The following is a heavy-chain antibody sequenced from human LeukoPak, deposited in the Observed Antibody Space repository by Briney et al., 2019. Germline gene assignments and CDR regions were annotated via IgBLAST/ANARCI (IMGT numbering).Heavy chain of an antibody. CDR3: ARDGIAVAVDANRFDP. CDR1: GYTFTGYY. CDR2: INPNSGGT. J-gene: IGHJ5*02. Sequence: ASVKVSCKASGYTFTGYYMHWVRQAPGQGLEWMGWINPNSGGTNYAQKFQGRVNMTRDTSISTAYTELSRLRSDDTAVYYCARDGIAVAVDANRFDPWGQATLVTVSS. D-gene: IGHD6-19*01. V-gene: IGHV1-2*02.